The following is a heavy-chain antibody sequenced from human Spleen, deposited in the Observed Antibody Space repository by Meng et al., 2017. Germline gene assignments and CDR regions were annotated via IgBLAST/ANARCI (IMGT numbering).Heavy chain of an antibody. Sequence: QVQLQESGPGLVKPSGTLSLSCAGSGCSISSSNWWSGGRQPPGKGLELIGEIYHSGSTNYNPSLKSRVTISVDKSKNQFSLKLSSVTAADTAVYYCASIDLGARRGFGYWGQGTLVTVSS. D-gene: IGHD1-26*01. CDR1: GCSISSSNW. CDR2: IYHSGST. CDR3: ASIDLGARRGFGY. V-gene: IGHV4-4*02. J-gene: IGHJ4*02.